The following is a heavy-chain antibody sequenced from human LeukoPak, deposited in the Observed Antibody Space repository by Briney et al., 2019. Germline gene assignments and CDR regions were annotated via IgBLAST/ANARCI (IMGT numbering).Heavy chain of an antibody. CDR3: AKGYQNEYSSSSVPFDY. J-gene: IGHJ4*02. V-gene: IGHV3-33*06. CDR2: IWYDGSNK. CDR1: GFTFSSYG. D-gene: IGHD6-6*01. Sequence: GGSLRLSCAASGFTFSSYGMHWVRQAPGKGLEWVAVIWYDGSNKYYADSMKGRFTISRDNSKNTLYLQMNSLRAEDTAVYYCAKGYQNEYSSSSVPFDYWGQGTLVTVSS.